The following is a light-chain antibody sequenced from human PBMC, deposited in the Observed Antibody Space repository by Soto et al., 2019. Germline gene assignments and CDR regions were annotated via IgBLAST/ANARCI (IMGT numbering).Light chain of an antibody. CDR2: GAS. CDR3: QQAHNLPLT. CDR1: QDIASW. V-gene: IGKV1-12*01. Sequence: DIRMTQSPSSVSGSVGDRVSMTCRASQDIASWLAWYQQRPGKAPVLLIFGASILQSGVSSRFSGSGAGTEFNLTINSLQPEDFGVYYCQQAHNLPLTFGGGTKVEIK. J-gene: IGKJ4*01.